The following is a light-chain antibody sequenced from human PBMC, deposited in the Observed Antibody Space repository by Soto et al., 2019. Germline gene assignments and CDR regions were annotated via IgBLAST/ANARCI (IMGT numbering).Light chain of an antibody. CDR3: QQSYIAPYT. CDR2: SGS. J-gene: IGKJ2*01. CDR1: QAIRTF. V-gene: IGKV1-39*01. Sequence: DLQMTQSPSSLSPSVGDRVTITCRASQAIRTFLNSYRQKPAKAPELLVYSGSTLHSGVSSRFNGSGSGTDFTLTMASLQPEDFATYYCQQSYIAPYTLGQGTKL.